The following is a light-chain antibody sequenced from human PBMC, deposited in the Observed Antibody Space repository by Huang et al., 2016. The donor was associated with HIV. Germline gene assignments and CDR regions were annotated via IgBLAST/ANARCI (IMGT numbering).Light chain of an antibody. CDR3: QQYAGYPWT. CDR2: RAS. J-gene: IGKJ1*01. V-gene: IGKV1-5*03. Sequence: DIQMTQSPSTLSASVRDRVTFTCRASQNIDTWVAWYQQKPGTPPKVVIYRASSLESGVPSRFSGSGSGTEFSLTINNLEPDDFAVYYCQQYAGYPWTFGQGTKVEIK. CDR1: QNIDTW.